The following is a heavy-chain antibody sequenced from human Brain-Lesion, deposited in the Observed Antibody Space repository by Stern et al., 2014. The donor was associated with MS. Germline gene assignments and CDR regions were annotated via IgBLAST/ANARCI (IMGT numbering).Heavy chain of an antibody. J-gene: IGHJ4*02. CDR1: GFTYTDYW. Sequence: MQLVESGGGLVQPGGSLRLSCAASGFTYTDYWMRWVRPAPGTGPEWVAVISNDGNHKYYAGSVKDRFTISRDNSKNTLYLQMNSLRVEDTAVYYCAKHLAERPFDYWGQGTLVTVSS. D-gene: IGHD1-1*01. CDR2: ISNDGNHK. V-gene: IGHV3-30*18. CDR3: AKHLAERPFDY.